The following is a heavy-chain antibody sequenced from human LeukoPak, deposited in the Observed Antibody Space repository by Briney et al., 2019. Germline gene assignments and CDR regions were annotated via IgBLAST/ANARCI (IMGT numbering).Heavy chain of an antibody. V-gene: IGHV3-30*18. CDR2: ISYDGSNK. D-gene: IGHD2-21*02. CDR3: AKDIVVVTAIDLYYYYYGMDV. J-gene: IGHJ6*02. Sequence: GGSLRLSCAASGFTFSSYGMHWVRQAPGKGLEWVAVISYDGSNKYYADSVKGRFTISRDNSKNTLYLQMNSLRAEDTAVYYCAKDIVVVTAIDLYYYYYGMDVWGQGTTVTVS. CDR1: GFTFSSYG.